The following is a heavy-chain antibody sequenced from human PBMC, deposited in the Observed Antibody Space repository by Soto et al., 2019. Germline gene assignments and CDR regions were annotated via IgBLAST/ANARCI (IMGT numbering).Heavy chain of an antibody. Sequence: SETLSLTCAVYGGSFSGYYWSWIRQPPGKGLEWIGEINHSGSTNYNPSLKSRVTISVDTSKNQFSLKLSSVTAADTAVYYCARGRGGGYCSGGSCYWRADYYYYYGMDVWGQGTTVTVSS. CDR3: ARGRGGGYCSGGSCYWRADYYYYYGMDV. CDR2: INHSGST. V-gene: IGHV4-34*01. CDR1: GGSFSGYY. D-gene: IGHD2-15*01. J-gene: IGHJ6*02.